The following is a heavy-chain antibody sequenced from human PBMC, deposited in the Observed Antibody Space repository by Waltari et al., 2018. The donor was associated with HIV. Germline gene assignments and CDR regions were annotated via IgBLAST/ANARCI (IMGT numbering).Heavy chain of an antibody. D-gene: IGHD6-19*01. CDR3: ARGASGWSPGY. CDR1: AFTFSSYG. Sequence: QVQLVESGGGVVQPGRSLRLSCAASAFTFSSYGMHWVRQAPGKGLEWVTVISYYGDNKYYADSVKGRFTISRDNSKNTLYLQMNSLRPEDTAVYYCARGASGWSPGYWGQGTLVTVSS. CDR2: ISYYGDNK. V-gene: IGHV3-30*03. J-gene: IGHJ4*02.